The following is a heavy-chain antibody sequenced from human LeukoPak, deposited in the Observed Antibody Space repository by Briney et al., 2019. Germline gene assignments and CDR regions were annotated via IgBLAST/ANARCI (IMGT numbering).Heavy chain of an antibody. V-gene: IGHV3-43D*03. J-gene: IGHJ4*02. CDR2: ISWDGGST. CDR1: GFTFDDYA. D-gene: IGHD2-15*01. Sequence: PGGSLRLSCAASGFTFDDYAMHWVRQAPGKGLEWVSLISWDGGSTYYADSVKGRFTISRDNSRHSLHLQMNSLRTEDTAFYSCAKDRTSGAYSRFFDYWGQGALVTVSS. CDR3: AKDRTSGAYSRFFDY.